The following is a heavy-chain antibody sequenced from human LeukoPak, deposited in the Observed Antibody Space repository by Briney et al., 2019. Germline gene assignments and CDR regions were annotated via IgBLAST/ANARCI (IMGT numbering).Heavy chain of an antibody. CDR2: ISSSSSYI. D-gene: IGHD3-10*01. Sequence: GGSLRLSCAASGFTFSSYSMNWVRQAPGKGLEWVSSISSSSSYIYYADSVKGRFTISRDNAKNSLYLQMSSLRAEDTAVYYCARESVLLWFGELFHYGMDVWGQGTTVTVSS. V-gene: IGHV3-21*01. CDR3: ARESVLLWFGELFHYGMDV. CDR1: GFTFSSYS. J-gene: IGHJ6*02.